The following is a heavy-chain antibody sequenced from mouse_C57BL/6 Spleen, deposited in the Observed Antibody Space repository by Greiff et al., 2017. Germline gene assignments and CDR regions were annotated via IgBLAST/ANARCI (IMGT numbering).Heavy chain of an antibody. J-gene: IGHJ4*01. CDR2: IDPEDGET. CDR3: ASGYSEAMDY. Sequence: EVQLVESGAELVKPGASVKLSCTASGFNIKDYYMHWVKQRTEQGLEWIGRIDPEDGETKYAPKFQSKATITADTSSNTAYLQLSSLTSEDTAVYYCASGYSEAMDYWGQGTSVTVSS. CDR1: GFNIKDYY. V-gene: IGHV14-2*01. D-gene: IGHD2-3*01.